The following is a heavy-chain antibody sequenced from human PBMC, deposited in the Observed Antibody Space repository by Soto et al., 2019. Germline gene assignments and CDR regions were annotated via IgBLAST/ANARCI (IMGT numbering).Heavy chain of an antibody. CDR1: GGSISSYY. Sequence: PSETLSLTCTVSGGSISSYYWIWIRQPAGKGLEWIGRIYTSGSTNYNPSLKSRVTMSVDTSKNQFSLKLSSVTAADTAVYYCAREMGTYYYDSSGYFPLDYWGQGTLVTVSS. V-gene: IGHV4-4*07. CDR2: IYTSGST. D-gene: IGHD3-22*01. J-gene: IGHJ4*02. CDR3: AREMGTYYYDSSGYFPLDY.